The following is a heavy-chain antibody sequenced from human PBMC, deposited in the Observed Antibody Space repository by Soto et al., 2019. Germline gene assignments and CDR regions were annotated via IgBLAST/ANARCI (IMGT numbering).Heavy chain of an antibody. CDR3: EADVGGYIYGVARH. J-gene: IGHJ4*02. CDR1: GFTFSSSA. Sequence: QMQLVQSGPEVKKPGTSVKVSCKTSGFTFSSSAVHWVRQARGHRLQWIGWIDVGRGNANYAQMLQERIGSSRDMSRSTAYMELSSLRPEDTAVYYCEADVGGYIYGVARHWGPGTLVTVSS. CDR2: IDVGRGNA. V-gene: IGHV1-58*01. D-gene: IGHD4-17*01.